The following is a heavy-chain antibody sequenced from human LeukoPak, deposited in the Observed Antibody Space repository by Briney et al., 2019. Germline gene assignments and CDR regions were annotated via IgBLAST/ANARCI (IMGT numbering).Heavy chain of an antibody. CDR1: GGSFSGYY. V-gene: IGHV4-34*01. J-gene: IGHJ3*02. CDR2: INHSGST. Sequence: PSETLSLTCAVYGGSFSGYYWSWIRQPPGKGLEWIGEINHSGSTNYNPSLKSRVTISVDTSRNQFSLKLSSVTAADTAVYSCARHYTRYYDSSGYYSAFDIWGQGTMVTVSS. CDR3: ARHYTRYYDSSGYYSAFDI. D-gene: IGHD3-22*01.